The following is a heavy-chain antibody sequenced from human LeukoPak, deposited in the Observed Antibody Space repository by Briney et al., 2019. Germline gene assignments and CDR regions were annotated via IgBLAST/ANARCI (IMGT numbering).Heavy chain of an antibody. CDR3: ARQILDSRGYYSDF. CDR2: IYYSGTT. Sequence: TSETLSLTCAVSDGSIRSGTFYWNWIRQHPGRGLEWIGHIYYSGTTYYNPSLASRVSISVGTARNQFSLNLNSLTPADTAIYYCARQILDSRGYYSDFWGQGILVTVSS. CDR1: DGSIRSGTFY. D-gene: IGHD3-22*01. V-gene: IGHV4-31*11. J-gene: IGHJ4*02.